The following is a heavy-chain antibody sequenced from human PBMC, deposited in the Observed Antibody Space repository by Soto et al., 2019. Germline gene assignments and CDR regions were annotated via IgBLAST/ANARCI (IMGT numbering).Heavy chain of an antibody. CDR3: AKTKRPTAPFDY. J-gene: IGHJ4*02. Sequence: GGSLRLSCAASGFTFRSYAMTWVRQAPGKGLEWVSGISGSGDSTYYADSVKGRFTISRDNSKNTLYLQMNSLRAEDTAVYYCAKTKRPTAPFDYWGQGTLVTVSS. CDR1: GFTFRSYA. V-gene: IGHV3-23*01. CDR2: ISGSGDST. D-gene: IGHD6-25*01.